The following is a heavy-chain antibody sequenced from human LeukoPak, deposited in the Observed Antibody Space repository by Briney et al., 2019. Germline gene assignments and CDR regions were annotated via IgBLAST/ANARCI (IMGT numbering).Heavy chain of an antibody. CDR1: GFSISSSSYY. CDR2: IYYSGST. D-gene: IGHD5-12*01. J-gene: IGHJ4*02. V-gene: IGHV4-39*01. Sequence: SETLSLTCTVSGFSISSSSYYWGWIRQPPGKGLEWIVSIYYSGSTYYNPSLKSRVTISVDTSKNQFSLKLSSVTAANTAVYYCARQWSGYDAYFDYWGQGTLVTVSS. CDR3: ARQWSGYDAYFDY.